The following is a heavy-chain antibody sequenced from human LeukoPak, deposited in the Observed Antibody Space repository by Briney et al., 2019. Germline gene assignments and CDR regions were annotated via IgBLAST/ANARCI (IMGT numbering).Heavy chain of an antibody. J-gene: IGHJ4*02. CDR1: GVSFSGYY. CDR3: ASTRARYCSSTSCYTLYYFDY. CDR2: INHSGST. Sequence: SETLSLTCAVYGVSFSGYYWSWIRQPPGKGLEWIGEINHSGSTNYNPSLKSRVTISVDTSKNQFSLKLSSVTAADTAVYYCASTRARYCSSTSCYTLYYFDYWGQGTLVTVSS. D-gene: IGHD2-2*02. V-gene: IGHV4-34*01.